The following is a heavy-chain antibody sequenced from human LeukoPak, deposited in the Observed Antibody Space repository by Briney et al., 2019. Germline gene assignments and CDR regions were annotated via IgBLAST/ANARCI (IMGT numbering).Heavy chain of an antibody. J-gene: IGHJ4*02. Sequence: GGTLRLSCAASGFTFSSYGMSWVRQAPGKGLQWVSAISDTGTTYHADFVKGSFAIFRDSSKNTLFLQMNRLRPEDAAVYYCAEAPVTTCRGAFCYPFDYWGLGTLVTVSS. CDR3: AEAPVTTCRGAFCYPFDY. CDR2: ISDTGTT. V-gene: IGHV3-23*01. D-gene: IGHD2-15*01. CDR1: GFTFSSYG.